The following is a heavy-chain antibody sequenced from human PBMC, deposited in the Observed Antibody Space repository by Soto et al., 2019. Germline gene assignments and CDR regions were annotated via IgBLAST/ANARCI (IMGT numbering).Heavy chain of an antibody. V-gene: IGHV4-59*01. D-gene: IGHD4-17*01. CDR1: GGSISSYY. CDR2: IYYSGST. Sequence: SETLSLTCTVSGGSISSYYWSWIRQPPGKGLEWIGYIYYSGSTNYNPSLKSRVTISVDTSKNQFSLKLSSVTAADTAVYYCARGGGMTTVMWDYYYGMDVWGQGTTVTVSS. J-gene: IGHJ6*02. CDR3: ARGGGMTTVMWDYYYGMDV.